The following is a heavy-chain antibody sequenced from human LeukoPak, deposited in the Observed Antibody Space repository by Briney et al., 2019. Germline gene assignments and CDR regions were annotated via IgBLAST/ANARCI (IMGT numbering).Heavy chain of an antibody. CDR3: ARLPTGAYCGGDCYPAVFDI. CDR1: GGSISNYY. J-gene: IGHJ3*02. D-gene: IGHD2-21*02. V-gene: IGHV4-59*01. CDR2: IYHSGST. Sequence: SETLPLTCTVSGGSISNYYWSWIRQPPGKGLEWIGYIYHSGSTNYNPSLKSRVTISVDTSKNQFSLKLSSVTAADTAVYYCARLPTGAYCGGDCYPAVFDIWGQGTMVTVSS.